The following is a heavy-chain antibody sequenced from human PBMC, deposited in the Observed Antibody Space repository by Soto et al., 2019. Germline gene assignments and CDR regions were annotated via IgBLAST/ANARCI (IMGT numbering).Heavy chain of an antibody. V-gene: IGHV1-18*01. CDR3: ARGLGCVEYADSWYFDQ. CDR1: GFMFTSYG. Sequence: QVQLMQSGAEVKKAGASVKVSCKTSGFMFTSYGFSWVRQAPGQGLEWMGRINAYNGDTTYAQKVKGRVTLTTDTSTSTAYMELRSLRSDDTAVYYCARGLGCVEYADSWYFDQWGQGTLVTVSS. J-gene: IGHJ4*02. D-gene: IGHD2-8*01. CDR2: INAYNGDT.